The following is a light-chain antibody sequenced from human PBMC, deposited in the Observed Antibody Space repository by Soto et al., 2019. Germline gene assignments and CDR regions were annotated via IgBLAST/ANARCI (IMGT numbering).Light chain of an antibody. CDR2: AAS. V-gene: IGKV3-11*01. CDR3: QQGNTWPWT. Sequence: EVVVTQSPATLSLSPGEIATLSCRASQSVGSSLAWYQQKLGQAPRLLIYAASDRATGIPGRFSGSGSGTDFTLIISSLEPEDFAFYYCQQGNTWPWTFGQGTKVDIK. CDR1: QSVGSS. J-gene: IGKJ1*01.